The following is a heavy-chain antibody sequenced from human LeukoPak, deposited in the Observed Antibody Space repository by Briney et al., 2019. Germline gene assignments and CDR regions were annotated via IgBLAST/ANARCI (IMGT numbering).Heavy chain of an antibody. CDR1: GFTFSASD. Sequence: GGSLRLSCAASGFTFSASDMNWVRQTPGKGLEWVSSISSSSNYIYYADSVKGRFTISRDNAKNSLYLQMNSLRAEDTAVYYCARDPSSGWYLKGWFDPWGQGTLVTVSS. V-gene: IGHV3-21*01. CDR3: ARDPSSGWYLKGWFDP. J-gene: IGHJ5*02. D-gene: IGHD6-19*01. CDR2: ISSSSNYI.